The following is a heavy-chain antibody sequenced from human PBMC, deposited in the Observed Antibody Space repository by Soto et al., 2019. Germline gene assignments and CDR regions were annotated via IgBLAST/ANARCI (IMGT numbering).Heavy chain of an antibody. Sequence: PSETLSLTCTVSGDSISSSSFYWGWIRQPPGQGLEWIGHIFHTGATYPNPTLKSRLRMSVDTYKNSFSLNLGSVTATDTAVYYCARRRIVPTTNFDYWGQGTMVTVSS. J-gene: IGHJ4*01. CDR2: IFHTGAT. V-gene: IGHV4-39*01. CDR1: GDSISSSSFY. D-gene: IGHD1-26*01. CDR3: ARRRIVPTTNFDY.